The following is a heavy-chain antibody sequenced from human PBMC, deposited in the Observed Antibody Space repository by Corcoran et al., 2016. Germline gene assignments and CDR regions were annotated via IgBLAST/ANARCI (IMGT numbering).Heavy chain of an antibody. CDR1: GGSISSSNW. D-gene: IGHD6-19*01. CDR3: ARRYSSGWYYFDY. CDR2: IYHSGSA. Sequence: QVQLQESGPGLVKPSWTLSLTCAVSGGSISSSNWWSWVRQPPGEGLGWIGEIYHSGSANYNPSLKSRVPITVDKSKNQFSLKLSSVTAADTAVYYCARRYSSGWYYFDYWGQGTLVTVSS. J-gene: IGHJ4*02. V-gene: IGHV4-4*02.